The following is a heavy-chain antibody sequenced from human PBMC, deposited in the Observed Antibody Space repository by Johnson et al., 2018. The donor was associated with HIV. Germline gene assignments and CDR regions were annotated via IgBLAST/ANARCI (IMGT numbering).Heavy chain of an antibody. V-gene: IGHV3-74*01. Sequence: EQLVESGGGLVQPGGSLRLSCAASGFTFSPYWMHWVRQAPGQGLVWVSRISWNSGSIGYADSVRGRFTISRDNAKNSLYLQVNSLRADDTALYYCAKDKFMFLDNPVDAFDVWGQGTMVTFSS. J-gene: IGHJ3*01. CDR3: AKDKFMFLDNPVDAFDV. D-gene: IGHD3/OR15-3a*01. CDR2: ISWNSGSI. CDR1: GFTFSPYW.